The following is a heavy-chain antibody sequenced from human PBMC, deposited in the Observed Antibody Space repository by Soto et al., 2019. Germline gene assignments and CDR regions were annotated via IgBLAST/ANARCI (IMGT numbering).Heavy chain of an antibody. J-gene: IGHJ5*02. CDR2: IDPSDSYT. CDR1: GYSFTSYL. Sequence: GESLKISFKGSGYSFTSYLISWVRQMPVKGLEWMGRIDPSDSYTNYSPSFQGHVTISADESISNAYLQWSSLKASDTAMYYCARELVVPAAITWFDPWGQGTLVTLSS. CDR3: ARELVVPAAITWFDP. D-gene: IGHD2-2*01. V-gene: IGHV5-10-1*01.